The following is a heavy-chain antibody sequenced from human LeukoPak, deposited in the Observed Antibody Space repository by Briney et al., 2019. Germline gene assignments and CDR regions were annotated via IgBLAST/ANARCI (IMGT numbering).Heavy chain of an antibody. J-gene: IGHJ4*02. CDR2: ISYDGSNK. V-gene: IGHV3-30*04. CDR1: GFTFSSYA. Sequence: PGGSLRLSCAASGFTFSSYAMHWVRQAPGKGLEWMAVISYDGSNKYYADSVKGRFTISRDNSKNTLYLQMNSLRAEDTAVYYCARDLRSTIFWPYYFDYWGQGTLVTVSS. CDR3: ARDLRSTIFWPYYFDY. D-gene: IGHD3-9*01.